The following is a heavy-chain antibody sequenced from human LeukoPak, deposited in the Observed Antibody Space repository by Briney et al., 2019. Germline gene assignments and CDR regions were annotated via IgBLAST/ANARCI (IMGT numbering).Heavy chain of an antibody. D-gene: IGHD3-3*01. CDR1: GGSISSGSYY. CDR3: ARLCPAPAKLRFLEWLPPDYYYYYMDV. V-gene: IGHV4-61*02. Sequence: SETLSLTCTVSGGSISSGSYYWGWIRQPAGKGLEWIGRIYTSGSTNYNPSLKSRVTISVDTFKNQFSLKLSSVTAADTAVYYCARLCPAPAKLRFLEWLPPDYYYYYMDVWGKGTTVTVSS. J-gene: IGHJ6*03. CDR2: IYTSGST.